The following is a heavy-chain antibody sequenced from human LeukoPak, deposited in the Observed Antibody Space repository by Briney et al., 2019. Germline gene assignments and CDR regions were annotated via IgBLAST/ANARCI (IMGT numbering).Heavy chain of an antibody. CDR2: ISRSADSI. Sequence: PGGPLRLSCAASGFTFSDYYMSWIRQAPGRGLEWVSYISRSADSIYYADSVKGRFTISRDNAKNSLFLQMYSLRAEDTAMYYCARVHYYYGSGTFLYYFDYWGQGTLVTVSS. D-gene: IGHD3-10*01. CDR3: ARVHYYYGSGTFLYYFDY. CDR1: GFTFSDYY. J-gene: IGHJ4*02. V-gene: IGHV3-11*01.